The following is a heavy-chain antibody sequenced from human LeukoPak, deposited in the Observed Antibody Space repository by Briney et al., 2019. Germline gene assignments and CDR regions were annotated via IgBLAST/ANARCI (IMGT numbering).Heavy chain of an antibody. V-gene: IGHV1-8*01. J-gene: IGHJ6*02. CDR1: GYTFTNYD. D-gene: IGHD1-26*01. CDR3: ARGPVEAVYGVSTED. Sequence: GASVTVSCKASGYTFTNYDINWVRQATGQGLEWMGWMNPNSGNTGYAQKFQGRVSLTRDTSISTAYMELSSLRSEDTAVYYCARGPVEAVYGVSTEDWGQGTTVTVSS. CDR2: MNPNSGNT.